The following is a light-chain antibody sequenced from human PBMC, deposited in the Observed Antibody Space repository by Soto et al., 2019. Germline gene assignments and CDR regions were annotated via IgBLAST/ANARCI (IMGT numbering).Light chain of an antibody. CDR2: EGS. Sequence: QPVLTQPASVSGSPGQSITISCTGTNNDVGSYNLVSWYQQDPGKAPKLIIYEGSKRPSGISNRFSGSKSGNTASLTISGLQAEDEADYYCCSFAGSDSVVFGGGTKLTVL. J-gene: IGLJ2*01. CDR3: CSFAGSDSVV. V-gene: IGLV2-23*01. CDR1: NNDVGSYNL.